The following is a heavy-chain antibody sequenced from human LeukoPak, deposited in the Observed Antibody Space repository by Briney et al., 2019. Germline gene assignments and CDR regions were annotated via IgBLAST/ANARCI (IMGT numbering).Heavy chain of an antibody. D-gene: IGHD6-13*01. CDR2: IRSRADGGTT. Sequence: PGGSLRLSCATSGFTFSNAWLSWVRQAPGKGLEWVGRIRSRADGGTTDCAAPVRSRFTISRDDSKNTWYLQMNSLKTEDTAVYYCTSRGDSSRLYSFDYWGQGTLVTVSS. CDR1: GFTFSNAW. J-gene: IGHJ4*02. CDR3: TSRGDSSRLYSFDY. V-gene: IGHV3-15*01.